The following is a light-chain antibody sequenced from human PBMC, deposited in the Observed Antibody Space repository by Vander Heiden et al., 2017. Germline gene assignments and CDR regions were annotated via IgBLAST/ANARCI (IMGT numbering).Light chain of an antibody. CDR2: AAS. V-gene: IGKV1-39*01. CDR3: RQSYSTPYT. CDR1: QSISSY. Sequence: DIQMTQSPSSLSVSVGDRVTITCRASQSISSYLNWYQQKPGKAPKLLIYAASSLQSGVPSRFSGSGSGTDFTLTISSLQPEDFATYYCRQSYSTPYTFGQGTKLEIK. J-gene: IGKJ2*01.